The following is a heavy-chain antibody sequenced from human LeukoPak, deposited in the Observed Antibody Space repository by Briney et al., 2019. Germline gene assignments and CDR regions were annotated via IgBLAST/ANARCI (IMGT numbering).Heavy chain of an antibody. CDR2: INPNSGGT. V-gene: IGHV1-2*02. J-gene: IGHJ4*02. Sequence: GASVKVSCKASGYTFTGYYIHWVRQAPGQGLGWMGWINPNSGGTNYAQTFHGRVTVTSDTSISTAFMELSRLKSDDTALYYCARATVTTSLDYWGQGTLVTVSS. CDR1: GYTFTGYY. D-gene: IGHD4-17*01. CDR3: ARATVTTSLDY.